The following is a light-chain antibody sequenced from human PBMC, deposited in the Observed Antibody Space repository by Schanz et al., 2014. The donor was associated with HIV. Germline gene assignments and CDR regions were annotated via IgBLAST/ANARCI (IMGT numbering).Light chain of an antibody. Sequence: DIQMTQSPSSVSASVGDRVTISCRASQGISTYLAWYQQKPGKAPTLLIYSASTLQSGVPSRFSCSGSGTEFTLTISTLQPEDFATYYCQQLNDYPRTFGQGTKLEIK. J-gene: IGKJ2*01. V-gene: IGKV1-9*01. CDR2: SAS. CDR3: QQLNDYPRT. CDR1: QGISTY.